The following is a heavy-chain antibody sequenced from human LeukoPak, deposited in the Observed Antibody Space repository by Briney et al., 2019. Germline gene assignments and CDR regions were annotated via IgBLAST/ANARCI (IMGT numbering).Heavy chain of an antibody. CDR2: IYYSGST. Sequence: SETLSLTCTVSGDSISSSSYYWGWIRQPPGKGLECIGCIYYSGSTYYNPSLKSRVTISVDTSKNQFSLKLSSVTAADTAVYYCARLNYYDSSGYYGGWFFDYWGQGTLVTVSS. CDR1: GDSISSSSYY. V-gene: IGHV4-39*01. J-gene: IGHJ4*02. CDR3: ARLNYYDSSGYYGGWFFDY. D-gene: IGHD3-22*01.